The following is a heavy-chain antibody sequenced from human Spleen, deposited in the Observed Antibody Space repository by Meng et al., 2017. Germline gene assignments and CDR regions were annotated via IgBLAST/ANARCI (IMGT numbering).Heavy chain of an antibody. CDR3: ARGSVPSARGFNWFDP. V-gene: IGHV4-34*01. CDR2: INHSGST. J-gene: IGHJ5*02. D-gene: IGHD2-2*01. CDR1: SGSY. Sequence: HVQLQQWGARPMKPSAPLPRPCAVYSGSYWNWIRQPPGKGLEWIGEINHSGSTNYNPSLKSRVTISIDTSKNQFSLKLSSVTAADTAVYYCARGSVPSARGFNWFDPWGQGTLVTVSS.